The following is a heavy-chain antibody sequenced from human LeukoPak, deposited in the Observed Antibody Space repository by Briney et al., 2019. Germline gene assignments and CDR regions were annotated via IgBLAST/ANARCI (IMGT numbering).Heavy chain of an antibody. CDR1: GGSISSSNW. V-gene: IGHV4-4*02. CDR2: ISHSGST. Sequence: SETLSLTCAVSGGSISSSNWWSWVRLPPGKGLEWIGEISHSGSTNHNPSLKSRVTISVDTSKNQFSLKVNSVTAADTAIYYCARGGLTMVRGVTYFDYWGQGTLVTVSS. J-gene: IGHJ4*02. CDR3: ARGGLTMVRGVTYFDY. D-gene: IGHD3-10*01.